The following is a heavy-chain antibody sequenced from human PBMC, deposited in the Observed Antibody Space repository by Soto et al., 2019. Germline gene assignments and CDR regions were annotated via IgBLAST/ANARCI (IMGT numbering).Heavy chain of an antibody. CDR1: GFTFTSSA. J-gene: IGHJ5*02. CDR3: ARGVVVAATPFWFDP. Sequence: ASVKVSCKASGFTFTSSAVQWVRQARGQRLEWIGWIVVGSGNTNYAQKFQERVTITRDMSTSTAYMELSSLRSEDTAVYYCARGVVVAATPFWFDPWGQGTLVTVSS. V-gene: IGHV1-58*01. D-gene: IGHD2-15*01. CDR2: IVVGSGNT.